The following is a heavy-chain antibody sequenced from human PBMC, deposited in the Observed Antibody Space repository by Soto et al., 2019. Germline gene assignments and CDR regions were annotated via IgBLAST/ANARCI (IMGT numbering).Heavy chain of an antibody. D-gene: IGHD2-21*01. CDR1: GYTSSDYF. J-gene: IGHJ2*01. V-gene: IGHV1-2*02. CDR2: VNPKRGVT. CDR3: ARDLGIPCEFWYF. Sequence: QLQLAQSGAEVRKPGASVKVSCQTSGYTSSDYFLHWVRQAPGQGPECMGFVNPKRGVTEYAQQFQRTFTMTRDTSNTSVDMELSRLASDDAAISDCARDLGIPCEFWYF.